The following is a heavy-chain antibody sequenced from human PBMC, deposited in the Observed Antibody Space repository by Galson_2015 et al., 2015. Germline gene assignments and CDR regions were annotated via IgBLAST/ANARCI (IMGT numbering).Heavy chain of an antibody. CDR2: IWYDGSNK. D-gene: IGHD4-17*01. Sequence: SLRLSCAASGFTFSSYGMHWVRQAPGKGLEWVAVIWYDGSNKYYADSVKGRFTISRDNSKNTLYLQMNSLRAEDTAVYYCARSRGVDYGDYKRGGAFDIWGQGTMVTVSS. V-gene: IGHV3-33*01. CDR1: GFTFSSYG. J-gene: IGHJ3*02. CDR3: ARSRGVDYGDYKRGGAFDI.